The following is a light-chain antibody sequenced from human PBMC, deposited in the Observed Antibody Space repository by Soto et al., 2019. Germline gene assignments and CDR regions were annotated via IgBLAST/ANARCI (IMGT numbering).Light chain of an antibody. J-gene: IGKJ1*01. Sequence: DIVMTQSADSLAVSLGERATINCKSSQSVFSNSNNKKYLAWYQQKPGQPPKLLIHWASIRESWVPDRFSGSGSGTDFTLTINSLQAEDVAVYYCQQYCSTPWTFGQGTKVEIK. CDR1: QSVFSNSNNKKY. CDR3: QQYCSTPWT. CDR2: WAS. V-gene: IGKV4-1*01.